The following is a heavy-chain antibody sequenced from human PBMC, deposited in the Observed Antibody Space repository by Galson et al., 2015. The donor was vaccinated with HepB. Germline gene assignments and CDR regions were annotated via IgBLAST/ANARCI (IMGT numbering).Heavy chain of an antibody. J-gene: IGHJ4*02. CDR1: GFTFDDYG. D-gene: IGHD2-15*01. CDR3: ARGPIGYCSGNDLKPLDQ. Sequence: SLRLSCAASGFTFDDYGMSWVRQAPGKGLEWVSGINWNGGSTGYADSVKGRFTISRDNAKNSLYLQMNSLRAEDTALYYCARGPIGYCSGNDLKPLDQWGQGTLVTVSS. CDR2: INWNGGST. V-gene: IGHV3-20*04.